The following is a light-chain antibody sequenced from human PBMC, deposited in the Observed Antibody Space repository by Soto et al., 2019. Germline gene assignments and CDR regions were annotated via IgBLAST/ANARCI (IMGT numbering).Light chain of an antibody. Sequence: QSALTQPPSASGTPGQSVTIPCTGTSSDVGDYNYVSWYQQHPGKAPKLMIYEVSRRPSGVPDRFSGSKSGNTASLTVSGLQSEDEADYYRRSNSGRNNLVFGGGTKLTVL. V-gene: IGLV2-8*01. J-gene: IGLJ2*01. CDR1: SSDVGDYNY. CDR2: EVS. CDR3: RSNSGRNNLV.